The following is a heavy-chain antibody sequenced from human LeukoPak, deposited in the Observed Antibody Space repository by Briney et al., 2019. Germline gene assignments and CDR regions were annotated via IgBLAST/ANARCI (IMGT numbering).Heavy chain of an antibody. D-gene: IGHD6-13*01. CDR3: AKGASESSTWYTYFDY. J-gene: IGHJ4*02. CDR2: ISYDGSGK. CDR1: GSTFSSYG. V-gene: IGHV3-30*18. Sequence: GGSLRLSCAASGSTFSSYGMYWVRQAPGKGLEWVAVISYDGSGKYYADSVKGRFTVSRDNSKTTLYLQMNSLRAEDTAVYYCAKGASESSTWYTYFDYWGQGTLVTVSS.